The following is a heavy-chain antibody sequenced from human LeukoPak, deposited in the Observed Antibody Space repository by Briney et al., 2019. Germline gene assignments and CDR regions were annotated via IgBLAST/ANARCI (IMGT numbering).Heavy chain of an antibody. CDR2: ISSSSSYI. D-gene: IGHD6-19*01. CDR3: ARIQQWPNESFDY. V-gene: IGHV3-21*01. Sequence: GGSLRLSCAASGFGFSSYSMNWVRQAPGKGLEWISSISSSSSYIYYADSVKGRFTISRGNAKNSLYLQMNSLRAGDTAVYYCARIQQWPNESFDYWVQGTLVTVSS. J-gene: IGHJ4*02. CDR1: GFGFSSYS.